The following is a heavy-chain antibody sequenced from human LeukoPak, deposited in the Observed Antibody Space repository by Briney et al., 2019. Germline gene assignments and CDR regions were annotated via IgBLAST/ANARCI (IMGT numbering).Heavy chain of an antibody. CDR1: GGSFSGYY. CDR2: IYYSGST. V-gene: IGHV4-34*01. D-gene: IGHD4-17*01. Sequence: PSETLSLTCAVYGGSFSGYYWSWIRQPPGKGLEWIGSIYYSGSTYYNPSLKSRVTISVDTSKNQFSLKLSSVTAADTAVYYCARDSGMTTVHDAFDIWGQGTMVTVSS. J-gene: IGHJ3*02. CDR3: ARDSGMTTVHDAFDI.